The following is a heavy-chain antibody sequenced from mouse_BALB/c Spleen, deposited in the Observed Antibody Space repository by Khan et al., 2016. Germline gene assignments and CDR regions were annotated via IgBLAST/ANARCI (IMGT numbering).Heavy chain of an antibody. CDR3: ASSTQSFYAMDY. CDR2: IDPFNGGT. J-gene: IGHJ4*01. V-gene: IGHV1S135*01. D-gene: IGHD1-1*01. CDR1: GYSFTSYY. Sequence: VRLQPSGPELMKPGASVKISCKASGYSFTSYYMHWVKQSHGKSLEWIGYIDPFNGGTSYNQKFKGKATLHVDKSSSTAYMHLSSLTSEYSAVYYCASSTQSFYAMDYWGQGTSVTVSS.